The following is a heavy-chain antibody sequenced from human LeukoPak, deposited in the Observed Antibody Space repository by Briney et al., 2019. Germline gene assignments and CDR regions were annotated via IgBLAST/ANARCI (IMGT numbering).Heavy chain of an antibody. CDR2: ISYDGSNK. D-gene: IGHD6-6*01. Sequence: GRSLRLSCAASGFTFSSYGVHWVRQAPGKGLEWVAVISYDGSNKYYADSVKGRFTTSRDNSKNTLYLQMNSLRAEDTAVYYCAKGTSSSSSSYYYYYGMDVWGQGTTVTVSS. J-gene: IGHJ6*02. V-gene: IGHV3-30*18. CDR3: AKGTSSSSSSYYYYYGMDV. CDR1: GFTFSSYG.